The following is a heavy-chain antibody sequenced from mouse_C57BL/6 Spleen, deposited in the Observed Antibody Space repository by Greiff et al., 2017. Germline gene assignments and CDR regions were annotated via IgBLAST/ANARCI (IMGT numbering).Heavy chain of an antibody. D-gene: IGHD1-1*01. CDR1: GYSFTSYW. V-gene: IGHV1-72*01. CDR3: ARGDYGRPYVGNFDV. CDR2: IDPKSGGT. J-gene: IGHJ1*03. Sequence: VQLQQPGAELVRPGSSVKLSCKASGYSFTSYWMHWVKQRPIQGLEWIGRIDPKSGGTKYNEKFKSKATLTVDKPSSTAYMQLSSLTSEDSAVYDCARGDYGRPYVGNFDVWGTGTTVTVSS.